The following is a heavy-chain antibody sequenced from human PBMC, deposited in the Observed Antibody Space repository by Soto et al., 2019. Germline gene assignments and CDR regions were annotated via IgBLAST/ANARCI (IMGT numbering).Heavy chain of an antibody. CDR2: ISGYNSIT. CDR1: GYTFSSYG. V-gene: IGHV1-18*01. D-gene: IGHD6-13*01. Sequence: QVQLVQSGAEVKKPGASVKVSCEASGYTFSSYGISWVRQAPGQGFEWMGWISGYNSITRYAQKFQGRVTMTTDTSTSTAYMELRTLRSDDTAWYYCARAFGSTDYWGQGTLVTVSS. CDR3: ARAFGSTDY. J-gene: IGHJ4*02.